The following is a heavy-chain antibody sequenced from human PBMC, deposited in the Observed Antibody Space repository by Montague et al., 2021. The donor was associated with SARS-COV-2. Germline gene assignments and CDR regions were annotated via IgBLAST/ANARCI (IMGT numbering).Heavy chain of an antibody. CDR3: ASPTYYYDSSGSDASDI. J-gene: IGHJ3*02. CDR1: GGSISSYY. D-gene: IGHD3-22*01. CDR2: IYYSGST. V-gene: IGHV4-59*08. Sequence: SETLSLTCTVTGGSISSYYWSWIRQPPGKGLEWIGYIYYSGSTNYNPSLKSRVTISVDTSKNQFSLKLSSVTAADTAVYYCASPTYYYDSSGSDASDIWGQGTMVTVSS.